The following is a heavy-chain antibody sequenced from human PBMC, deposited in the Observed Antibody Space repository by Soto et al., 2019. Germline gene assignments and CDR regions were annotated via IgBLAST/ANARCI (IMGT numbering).Heavy chain of an antibody. V-gene: IGHV5-10-1*01. D-gene: IGHD6-13*01. CDR2: IDPIDSKT. CDR3: ARRIAAAGGYYYYAFDV. CDR1: GYNFGSYW. J-gene: IGHJ6*02. Sequence: GVSLKSSCKGSGYNFGSYWINWVRQAPGKGLEWMGRIDPIDSKTKYSPSLEGHITISFDKSISTTYLQWSSLKASYTAIYYCARRIAAAGGYYYYAFDVWGQGTAVTVSS.